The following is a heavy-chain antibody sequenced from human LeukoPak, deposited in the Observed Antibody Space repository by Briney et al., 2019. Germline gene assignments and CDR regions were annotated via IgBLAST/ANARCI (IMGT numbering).Heavy chain of an antibody. CDR1: GYTFTGYY. CDR3: ARGLWFGDQGY. CDR2: INPNSGGT. Sequence: GASVTVSCKASGYTFTGYYMHWVRQAPGQGLEWMGWINPNSGGTNYAQTLQGRGTMTRDTSISTAYMELSRLTSDDTAVYYRARGLWFGDQGYWGQGTLVTVSS. V-gene: IGHV1-2*02. J-gene: IGHJ4*02. D-gene: IGHD3-10*01.